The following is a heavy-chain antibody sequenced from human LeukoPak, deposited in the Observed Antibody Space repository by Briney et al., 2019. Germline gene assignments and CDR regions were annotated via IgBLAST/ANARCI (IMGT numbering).Heavy chain of an antibody. CDR3: ARENDFEAGGDWFDP. J-gene: IGHJ5*02. V-gene: IGHV3-30-3*01. CDR1: EFTFSSYA. D-gene: IGHD3-3*01. Sequence: GGSLRLSCAASEFTFSSYAMHWVRQAPGKGLEWVAVISYDGSNKYYADSVKGRFTISRDNSKNTLYLQMNILRAEDTAVYYCARENDFEAGGDWFDPWGQGTLVTVSS. CDR2: ISYDGSNK.